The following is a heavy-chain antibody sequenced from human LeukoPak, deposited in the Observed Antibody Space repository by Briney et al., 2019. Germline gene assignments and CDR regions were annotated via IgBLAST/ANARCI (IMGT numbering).Heavy chain of an antibody. J-gene: IGHJ5*02. D-gene: IGHD3-10*01. V-gene: IGHV1-69*13. Sequence: SVKVSCKASGGTFSSYAITWVRQAPGQGLEWMGGIIPIFGTANYAQKFQGRVTITADESTSTAYMELSSLRSEDTAVYYCARDALTPFYYYGSGSYPGGHWFDPWGQGTLVTVSS. CDR2: IIPIFGTA. CDR1: GGTFSSYA. CDR3: ARDALTPFYYYGSGSYPGGHWFDP.